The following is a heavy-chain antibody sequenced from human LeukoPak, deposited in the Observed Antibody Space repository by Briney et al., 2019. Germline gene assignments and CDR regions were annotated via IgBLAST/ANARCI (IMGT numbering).Heavy chain of an antibody. V-gene: IGHV4-30-2*01. J-gene: IGHJ5*02. CDR2: IYYSGSP. CDR1: GGSMGRGGDS. CDR3: AKVDGSGTYDVWFDP. Sequence: NLSLTYVENGGSMGRGGDSGGCRRHQPRKGLEWIAYIYYSGSPYYNPSLKSRVTISVDRSKNQFSLRLSSVTAADTAMYYCAKVDGSGTYDVWFDPWGQGTLVTVSS. D-gene: IGHD3-10*01.